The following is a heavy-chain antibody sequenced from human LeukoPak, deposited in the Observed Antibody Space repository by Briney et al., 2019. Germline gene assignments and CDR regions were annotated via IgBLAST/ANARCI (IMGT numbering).Heavy chain of an antibody. D-gene: IGHD2-15*01. Sequence: ATVKVSCKASGYTFTSYAMNWVRQAPGQGLEWMGWINTNTGNPTYAQGFTGRFVFSLDTSVSTAYLQISSLKAEDTAVYYCARELAATPGYYDDYWGQGTLVTVSS. CDR3: ARELAATPGYYDDY. CDR1: GYTFTSYA. J-gene: IGHJ4*02. V-gene: IGHV7-4-1*02. CDR2: INTNTGNP.